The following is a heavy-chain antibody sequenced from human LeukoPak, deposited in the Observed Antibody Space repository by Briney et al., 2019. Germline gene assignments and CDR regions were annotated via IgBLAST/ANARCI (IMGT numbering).Heavy chain of an antibody. Sequence: GGSLRLSCAASGFTFNTYRMHWVRQAPRKGLEYVSGISINGDSTYYVNSVKGRFTISRDNSKNTLHLQMGSLRAEDMAVYYCARDPGFCRSGICSSRCDHWSRGALVTVSS. V-gene: IGHV3-64*01. CDR3: ARDPGFCRSGICSSRCDH. CDR1: GFTFNTYR. J-gene: IGHJ4*02. D-gene: IGHD2-8*01. CDR2: ISINGDST.